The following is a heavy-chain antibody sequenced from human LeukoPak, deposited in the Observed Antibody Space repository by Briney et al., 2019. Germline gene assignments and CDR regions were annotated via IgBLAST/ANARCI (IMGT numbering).Heavy chain of an antibody. CDR1: GFTVSSNY. V-gene: IGHV3-53*01. CDR3: AKISWPYYDFWSGYSPNDAFDI. Sequence: GGSLRLSCAASGFTVSSNYMSWVRQAPGKGLEWVSVIYSGGSTYYADSVKGRFTISRDNSKNTLYLQMNSLRAEDTAVYYCAKISWPYYDFWSGYSPNDAFDIWGQGTMVTVSS. CDR2: IYSGGST. J-gene: IGHJ3*02. D-gene: IGHD3-3*01.